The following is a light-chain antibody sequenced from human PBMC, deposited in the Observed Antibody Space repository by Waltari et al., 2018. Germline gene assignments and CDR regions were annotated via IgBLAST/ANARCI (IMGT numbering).Light chain of an antibody. CDR1: SSYVGTYTL. Sequence: QSALTQPASVSGPPGQSITTPSPGTSSYVGTYTLVSWYQQHPGKAPKLMIYEVSKRPSGVSNRFSGSKSGNTASLTISGLQAEDEADYYCCSYAGGSTFYVFGTETKVTVL. V-gene: IGLV2-23*02. CDR2: EVS. J-gene: IGLJ1*01. CDR3: CSYAGGSTFYV.